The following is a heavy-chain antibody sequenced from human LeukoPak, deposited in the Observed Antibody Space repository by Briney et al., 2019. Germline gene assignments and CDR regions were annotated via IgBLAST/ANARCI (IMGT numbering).Heavy chain of an antibody. Sequence: ASVKVSCKASGYTFTSYDINWVRQATGQGLEWMGWMNTNSGDTGYAQKFQGRVTITRNTSISTAYMELSSLRSEDTAVYYCARGGDSSGWYPYYYHYYMDVWGKGTTVTVSS. D-gene: IGHD6-19*01. J-gene: IGHJ6*03. V-gene: IGHV1-8*03. CDR3: ARGGDSSGWYPYYYHYYMDV. CDR2: MNTNSGDT. CDR1: GYTFTSYD.